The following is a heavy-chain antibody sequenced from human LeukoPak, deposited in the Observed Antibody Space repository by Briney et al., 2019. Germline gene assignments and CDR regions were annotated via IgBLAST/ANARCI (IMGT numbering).Heavy chain of an antibody. Sequence: GVLRLSCAASGFTFSSYSMNSVRHAPGKGLERVSSISSSSSYIYYADSVKGRFTISRDNAKNSLYLQMNSMRAEDTAVYYCARGGLLTRFDYWGQGTLVTVSS. CDR2: ISSSSSYI. CDR1: GFTFSSYS. CDR3: ARGGLLTRFDY. V-gene: IGHV3-21*01. D-gene: IGHD3-16*01. J-gene: IGHJ4*02.